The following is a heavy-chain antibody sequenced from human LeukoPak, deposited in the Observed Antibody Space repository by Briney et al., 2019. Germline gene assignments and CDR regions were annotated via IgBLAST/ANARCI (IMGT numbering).Heavy chain of an antibody. CDR1: GFTVSSNY. CDR3: AKGGARYFDWLAIDY. CDR2: IYSGGST. J-gene: IGHJ4*02. V-gene: IGHV3-53*01. D-gene: IGHD3-9*01. Sequence: GGSLRLSCAASGFTVSSNYMSWVRQAPGKGLEWVSVIYSGGSTYYADSGKGRFTISRDNSKNTLYLQVDSLRAEDTAVYYCAKGGARYFDWLAIDYWGQGTLVTVSS.